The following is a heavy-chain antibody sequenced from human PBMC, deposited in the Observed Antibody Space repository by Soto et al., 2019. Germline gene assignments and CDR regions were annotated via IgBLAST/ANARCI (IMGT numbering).Heavy chain of an antibody. Sequence: SETLSLTCAVYGLSFSGFYWSWIRQPPGKGLEWIGEINHSGSSNYNPSLKSRVTISVDTSKNQFSLKLSSVTAADTAVYYCARDGAYYYGSGSYRYYYYMDVWGKGTTVTVSS. J-gene: IGHJ6*03. CDR1: GLSFSGFY. D-gene: IGHD3-10*01. CDR2: INHSGSS. CDR3: ARDGAYYYGSGSYRYYYYMDV. V-gene: IGHV4-34*01.